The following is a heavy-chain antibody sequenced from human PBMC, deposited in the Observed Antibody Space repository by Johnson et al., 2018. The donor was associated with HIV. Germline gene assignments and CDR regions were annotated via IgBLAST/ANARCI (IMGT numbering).Heavy chain of an antibody. CDR1: GFTFRSYG. Sequence: QVQLVESGGGVVQPGRSLRLSCVASGFTFRSYGMHWVRQAPGKGLEWVAVVSDHGRTTYFADSVKGRFTISRDNAKNSLYLQMNSLRAEDTALYYCARDFGLEWELDGAFDIWGQGTMVTVSS. CDR2: VSDHGRTT. V-gene: IGHV3-30*03. D-gene: IGHD1-26*01. CDR3: ARDFGLEWELDGAFDI. J-gene: IGHJ3*02.